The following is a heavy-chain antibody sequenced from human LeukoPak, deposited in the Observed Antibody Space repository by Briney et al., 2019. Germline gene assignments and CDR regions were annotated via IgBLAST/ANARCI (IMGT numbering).Heavy chain of an antibody. CDR3: ARDPRGSPVDY. V-gene: IGHV1-2*02. CDR1: GYSFTGYY. CDR2: INPNSGGT. D-gene: IGHD3-10*01. Sequence: ASVKVSCKASGYSFTGYYMHWVRQAPGQGLEWMGWINPNSGGTNYAQKFQGRVTMTTDTSTSTAYMELRSLRSDDTAVYYCARDPRGSPVDYWGQGTLVTVSS. J-gene: IGHJ4*02.